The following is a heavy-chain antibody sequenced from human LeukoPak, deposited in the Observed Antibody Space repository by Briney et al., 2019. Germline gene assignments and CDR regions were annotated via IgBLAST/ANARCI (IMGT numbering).Heavy chain of an antibody. CDR3: ATEGHYYDSSVENGVY. V-gene: IGHV1-2*02. D-gene: IGHD3-22*01. CDR2: INPNSGGT. CDR1: GYTFTGYY. Sequence: ASVKVSCKASGYTFTGYYMHWVRQAPGQGLEWMGWINPNSGGTNYAQKFQGRVTMTRDTSISTAYMELSRLRSEDTAVYYCATEGHYYDSSVENGVYWGQGTLVTVSS. J-gene: IGHJ4*02.